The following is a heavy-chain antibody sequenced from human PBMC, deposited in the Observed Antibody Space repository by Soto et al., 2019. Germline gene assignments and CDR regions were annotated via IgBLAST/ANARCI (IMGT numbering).Heavy chain of an antibody. CDR2: ISAYNGNT. D-gene: IGHD3-3*01. V-gene: IGHV1-18*04. CDR1: GYTFTSYG. Sequence: ASVKVSCKASGYTFTSYGISWVRQAPGQGLEWMGWISAYNGNTNYAQKLQGRVTMTTDTSTSTAYMELRSLRSDDTAVYYCARDWRITISGPPPGWSDPWGQGTLVTVSS. CDR3: ARDWRITISGPPPGWSDP. J-gene: IGHJ5*02.